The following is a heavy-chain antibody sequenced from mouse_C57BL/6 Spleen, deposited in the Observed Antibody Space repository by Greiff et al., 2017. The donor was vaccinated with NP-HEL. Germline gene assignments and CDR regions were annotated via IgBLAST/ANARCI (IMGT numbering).Heavy chain of an antibody. D-gene: IGHD1-1*01. V-gene: IGHV1-61*01. CDR2: IYPSDSET. CDR1: GYTFTSYW. J-gene: IGHJ3*01. CDR3: ARGGRGSRGFAY. Sequence: VKLQQPGAELVRPGSSVKLSCKASGYTFTSYWMDWVKQRPGQGLEWIGNIYPSDSETHYNQKFKDKATLTVDKSSSTAYMQLSSLTSEDSAVYYCARGGRGSRGFAYWGQGTLVTVSA.